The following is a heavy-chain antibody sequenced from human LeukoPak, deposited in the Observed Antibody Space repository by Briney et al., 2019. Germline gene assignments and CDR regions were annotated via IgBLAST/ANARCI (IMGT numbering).Heavy chain of an antibody. J-gene: IGHJ4*02. CDR3: AKDQEYCSSTSCYGGDYYYC. CDR2: VSGSGGST. CDR1: GFSFSSYA. V-gene: IGHV3-23*01. D-gene: IGHD2-2*01. Sequence: PGGSLRLSCAASGFSFSSYAMSRVRQAPGKGLEWVSAVSGSGGSTYYADSVRGRFTVSRDTSKNTLYLQMNSLRAEDTAVYYCAKDQEYCSSTSCYGGDYYYCWGRGTLVTVSS.